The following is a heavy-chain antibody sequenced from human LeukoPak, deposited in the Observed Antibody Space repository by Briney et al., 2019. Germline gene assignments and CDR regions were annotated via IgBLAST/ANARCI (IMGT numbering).Heavy chain of an antibody. J-gene: IGHJ3*02. CDR1: GGSISSGSYY. Sequence: PSQTLSLTCTVSGGSISSGSYYWSWIRQPAGKGLEWIGRIYTSGSTNYNPSLKSRVTISVDTSKNQFSLKLSSVTAADTAVYYCAREHDYDFWSGFRQNDAFDIWGQGTMVTVSS. V-gene: IGHV4-61*02. CDR2: IYTSGST. CDR3: AREHDYDFWSGFRQNDAFDI. D-gene: IGHD3-3*01.